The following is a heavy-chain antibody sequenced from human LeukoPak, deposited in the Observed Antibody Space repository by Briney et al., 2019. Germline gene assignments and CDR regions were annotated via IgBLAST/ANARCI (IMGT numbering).Heavy chain of an antibody. D-gene: IGHD6-6*01. J-gene: IGHJ4*02. CDR3: ARVPSSSSNQY. CDR2: IIPILGIA. Sequence: GASVKVSCKASGGTFSSYAISWVRQAPGQGLEWMGRIIPILGIANYAQKFQGRVTITADKSTSTAYMELSSLRSEDTAVYYCARVPSSSSNQYWGQGTLVTVSS. V-gene: IGHV1-69*04. CDR1: GGTFSSYA.